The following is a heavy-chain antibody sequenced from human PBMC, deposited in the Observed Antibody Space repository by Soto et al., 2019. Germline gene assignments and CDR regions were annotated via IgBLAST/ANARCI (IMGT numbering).Heavy chain of an antibody. CDR1: GFTVSSYY. D-gene: IGHD1-26*01. CDR2: VYSTGST. CDR3: AREGMGFGY. J-gene: IGHJ4*02. V-gene: IGHV3-53*01. Sequence: XGSLQLSCAASGFTVSSYYMSWVRQAPGKGLEWVSVVYSTGSTYYADSVKGRFTISRDISKNMIYLQMDSLRAEDTAVYYCAREGMGFGYWGQGTLVTVSS.